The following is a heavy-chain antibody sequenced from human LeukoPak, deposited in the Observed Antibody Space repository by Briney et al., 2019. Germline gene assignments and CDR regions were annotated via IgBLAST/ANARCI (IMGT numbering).Heavy chain of an antibody. V-gene: IGHV3-30*02. CDR2: IRNDESNK. CDR1: GFTFSSSG. J-gene: IGHJ4*02. CDR3: AKYCSSTNCYWA. D-gene: IGHD2-2*01. Sequence: GGSLRLSCAASGFTFSSSGLHWVRQAPGKGLEWVAFIRNDESNKYYADSVKGRFTISRDNSKNTVYLQMSSLRPEDTAMYYCAKYCSSTNCYWAWGQGTLVTVSS.